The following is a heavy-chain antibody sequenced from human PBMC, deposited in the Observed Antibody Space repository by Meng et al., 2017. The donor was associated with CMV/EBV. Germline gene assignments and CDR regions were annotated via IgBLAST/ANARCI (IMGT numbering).Heavy chain of an antibody. J-gene: IGHJ3*02. D-gene: IGHD3-10*01. V-gene: IGHV3-74*01. CDR2: INSDGSST. CDR1: GFTFSSYW. CDR3: ARDKVGSGSYYFDAFDI. Sequence: GESLKISCAASGFTFSSYWMHWVRQAPGKGLVWVSRINSDGSSTSYADSVKGRFTISRDNAKNTLSLQMNSLRAEDTAVYYCARDKVGSGSYYFDAFDIWGQGTMVTVSS.